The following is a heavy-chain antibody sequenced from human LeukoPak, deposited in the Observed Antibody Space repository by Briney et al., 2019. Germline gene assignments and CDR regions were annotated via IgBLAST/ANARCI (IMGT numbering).Heavy chain of an antibody. CDR2: IYPSDSDI. CDR3: ARTSNDAFDI. CDR1: GYSFSTHW. Sequence: GESLKISCKGSGYSFSTHWIGWVRQMPGKGLEWMGIIYPSDSDIRYSPSFQGQVTISADKSISTAYLQWSSLKASDTAMYYCARTSNDAFDIWGQGTMATVSS. V-gene: IGHV5-51*01. J-gene: IGHJ3*02.